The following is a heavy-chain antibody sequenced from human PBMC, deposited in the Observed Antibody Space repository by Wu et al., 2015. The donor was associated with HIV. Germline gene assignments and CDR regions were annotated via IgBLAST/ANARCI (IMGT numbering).Heavy chain of an antibody. D-gene: IGHD1-26*01. CDR1: GGTFSSYA. Sequence: QVQLVQSGAEVKKPGSSVKVSCKASGGTFSSYAISWVRQAPGQGLEWMGGIIPIFGTANYAQKFQGRVTITADESTSTAYIWSRAKPEKSEDTAVYYCARGQVGPKVYYMTSGGKGTTVTGLL. V-gene: IGHV1-69*01. J-gene: IGHJ6*03. CDR2: IIPIFGTA. CDR3: ARGQVGPKVYYMTS.